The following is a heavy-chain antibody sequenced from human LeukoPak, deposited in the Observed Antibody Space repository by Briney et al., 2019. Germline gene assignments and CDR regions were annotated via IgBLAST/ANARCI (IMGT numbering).Heavy chain of an antibody. CDR1: GGTFSSYA. Sequence: GASVKVSCKASGGTFSSYAISWVRQAPGQGLEWMGGIIPIFGTASYAQKFQGRVTITADESTSTAYMELSSLRSEDTAVYYCARCSSSWYYYFDYWGQGTLVTVSS. J-gene: IGHJ4*02. CDR2: IIPIFGTA. D-gene: IGHD6-13*01. CDR3: ARCSSSWYYYFDY. V-gene: IGHV1-69*13.